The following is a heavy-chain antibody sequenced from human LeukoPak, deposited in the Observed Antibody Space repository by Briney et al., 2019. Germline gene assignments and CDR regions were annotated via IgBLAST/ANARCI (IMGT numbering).Heavy chain of an antibody. Sequence: GGSLRLSCAASGFTVSSNYMSWVRQAPGKGLEWVSVIYSGGSTYYADSVKGRFTISRGNSKNTLYLQMNSLRAEDTAVYYCATYRRYNIDYWGQGTLVTVSS. CDR3: ATYRRYNIDY. V-gene: IGHV3-53*01. CDR1: GFTVSSNY. J-gene: IGHJ4*02. CDR2: IYSGGST. D-gene: IGHD4-11*01.